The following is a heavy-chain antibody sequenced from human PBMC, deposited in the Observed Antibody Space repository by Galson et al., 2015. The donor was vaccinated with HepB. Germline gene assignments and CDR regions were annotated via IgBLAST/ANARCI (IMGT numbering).Heavy chain of an antibody. J-gene: IGHJ6*02. D-gene: IGHD3-10*01. V-gene: IGHV1-69*06. CDR3: SLWSGELPPDYYYYGMDV. CDR2: IIPIFGTA. Sequence: SVKVSCKASGGTFSSYAISWVRQAPGQGLEWMGGIIPIFGTANYAQKFQGRVTITADKSTSTAYMELSSLRSEDTVVYYCSLWSGELPPDYYYYGMDVWGQGTLVTVSS. CDR1: GGTFSSYA.